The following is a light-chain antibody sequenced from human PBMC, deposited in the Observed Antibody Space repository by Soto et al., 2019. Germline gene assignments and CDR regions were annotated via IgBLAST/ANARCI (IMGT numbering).Light chain of an antibody. CDR2: EVT. CDR3: SSKGSSSITFV. Sequence: QSALTQPPSASGSPGQSVAISCTGTSTDIGGYNFVSWYQQHPGKAPKLMIYEVTKRPSGVPDRFSGSKSGNTATLIVSGLQAEDAADYYYSSKGSSSITFVFGTGTKLTGL. CDR1: STDIGGYNF. V-gene: IGLV2-8*01. J-gene: IGLJ1*01.